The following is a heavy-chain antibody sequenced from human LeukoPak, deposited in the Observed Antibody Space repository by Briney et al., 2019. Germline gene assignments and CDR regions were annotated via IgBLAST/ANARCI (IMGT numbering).Heavy chain of an antibody. V-gene: IGHV3-48*04. J-gene: IGHJ4*02. CDR2: IRSSGSSI. CDR3: ARGRDYFYFDY. CDR1: GFTFGSYS. Sequence: GGSLRLSCAASGFTFGSYSMNWVRQAPGKGLEWVSYIRSSGSSIYYADSVKGRFTISRDNAKNSLYLQMNSLRAEDTAVYFCARGRDYFYFDYWGQGTLVTVSS. D-gene: IGHD4-17*01.